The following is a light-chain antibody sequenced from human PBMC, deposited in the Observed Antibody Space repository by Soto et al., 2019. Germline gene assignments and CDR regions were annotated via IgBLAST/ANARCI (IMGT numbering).Light chain of an antibody. V-gene: IGLV2-14*01. CDR3: VSYTSSNTRV. J-gene: IGLJ2*01. CDR2: EVS. Sequence: QSALTQPASVSGSPGQSITISCTGTSSDVGAYNYVSWYQQHPGKAPKVMIYEVSNRPSGISNRFSGSKSGNTASLTISGLQAEDEADYYCVSYTSSNTRVFGGGTKLTVL. CDR1: SSDVGAYNY.